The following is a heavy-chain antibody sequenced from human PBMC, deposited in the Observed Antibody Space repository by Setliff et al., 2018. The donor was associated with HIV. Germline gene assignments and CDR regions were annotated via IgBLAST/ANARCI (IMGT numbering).Heavy chain of an antibody. D-gene: IGHD3-3*01. J-gene: IGHJ4*02. V-gene: IGHV1-2*02. CDR1: GYTFTASY. CDR2: MHPNSGAT. CDR3: ATSTSRFFWNGFYQGGFGSRNSHSFEN. Sequence: ASVKVSCKTSGYTFTASYLHWVRQAPGQGLQWMGWMHPNSGATKYAQKFRGRVTLTGDMSISTASMELSSLKSDDTAMYYCATSTSRFFWNGFYQGGFGSRNSHSFENWGQGTLVTVSS.